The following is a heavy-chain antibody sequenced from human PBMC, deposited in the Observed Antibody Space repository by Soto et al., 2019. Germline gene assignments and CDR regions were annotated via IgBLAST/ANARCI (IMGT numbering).Heavy chain of an antibody. CDR3: ARDPVYDSSGYHDY. Sequence: ASVKVSCKASGYTFTSYAMHWVRQAPGQRLEWMGWINAGNGNTKYSQKFQGRVTITRDTSASTAYMELSSLRSEDTAVYYCARDPVYDSSGYHDYWGQGTLVTVSP. V-gene: IGHV1-3*01. CDR2: INAGNGNT. D-gene: IGHD3-22*01. J-gene: IGHJ4*02. CDR1: GYTFTSYA.